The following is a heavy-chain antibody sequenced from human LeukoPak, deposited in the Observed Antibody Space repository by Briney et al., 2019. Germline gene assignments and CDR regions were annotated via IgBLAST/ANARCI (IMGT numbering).Heavy chain of an antibody. V-gene: IGHV4-4*09. CDR3: ATTTTIASWFDP. Sequence: SETLSLTCSVSGGSISGYYWSWVRQPPGKGLEWIGYIYTSGSTNYNPSLKSRVTISVDTSKNQFFLKLSSVTAADTAVYYCATTTTIASWFDPWGQGTLVTVSS. CDR2: IYTSGST. D-gene: IGHD2-21*01. CDR1: GGSISGYY. J-gene: IGHJ5*02.